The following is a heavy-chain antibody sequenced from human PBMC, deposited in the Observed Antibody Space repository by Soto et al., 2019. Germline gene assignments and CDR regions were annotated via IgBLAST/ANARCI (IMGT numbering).Heavy chain of an antibody. J-gene: IGHJ4*02. CDR3: ARDTYYDFWSGYYVPFDY. V-gene: IGHV4-31*03. CDR2: IYYSGST. D-gene: IGHD3-3*01. Sequence: PSETLSLTCTVSGGSISSGGYYWSWIRQHPAKGLEWIGYIYYSGSTYYNPSLKSRVTISLDTSKNQFSLKLSSVTAADTAVYYCARDTYYDFWSGYYVPFDYWGQGTLATVSS. CDR1: GGSISSGGYY.